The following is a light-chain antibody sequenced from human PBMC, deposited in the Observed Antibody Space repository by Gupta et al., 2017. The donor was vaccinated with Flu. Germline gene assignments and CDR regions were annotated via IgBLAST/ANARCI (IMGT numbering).Light chain of an antibody. Sequence: SLSASVGDRVAITCQANEDIRNYLNWYQQKPGKAPKLLIYEASTLETGVPSRFSGTGYGLEFTLTINNRQAEDTATYFCQQFEDGPHISFGPGTKVDV. CDR3: QQFEDGPHIS. J-gene: IGKJ3*01. CDR1: EDIRNY. CDR2: EAS. V-gene: IGKV1-33*01.